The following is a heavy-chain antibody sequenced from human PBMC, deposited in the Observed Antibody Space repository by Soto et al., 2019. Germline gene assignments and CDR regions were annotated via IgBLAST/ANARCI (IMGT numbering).Heavy chain of an antibody. CDR3: TRKRFGMDV. J-gene: IGHJ6*02. CDR1: GFTFSNSW. CDR2: IKEDGSEK. V-gene: IGHV3-7*03. Sequence: GGSLRLSCAASGFTFSNSWMSWVRQAPGKGLEWVANIKEDGSEKDYVDPVKGRFTVTRDNAKNSLYLQMNNLRAEDTAVYFCTRKRFGMDVWGQGTTVTVSS.